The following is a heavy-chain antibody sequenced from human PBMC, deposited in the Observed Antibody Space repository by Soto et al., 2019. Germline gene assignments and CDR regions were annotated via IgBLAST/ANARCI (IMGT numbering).Heavy chain of an antibody. CDR2: IYYSGST. CDR3: ATRPAALPGYYFDY. V-gene: IGHV4-31*03. Sequence: ASETLSLTCTVSGGSISSGGYYWSWIRQHPGKGLEWIGYIYYSGSTYYNPSLKSRVTISVDTSKNQFSLKLSSVTAADTAVYYCATRPAALPGYYFDYWGQGTLVTVSS. J-gene: IGHJ4*02. D-gene: IGHD6-6*01. CDR1: GGSISSGGYY.